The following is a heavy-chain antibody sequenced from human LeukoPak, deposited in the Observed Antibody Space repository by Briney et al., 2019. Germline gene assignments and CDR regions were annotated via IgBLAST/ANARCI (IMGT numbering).Heavy chain of an antibody. CDR3: AKETYYDFWSGDYYYGMDV. V-gene: IGHV3-23*01. D-gene: IGHD3-3*01. Sequence: GGSLRLSCAASGFTFSSYAMSWVRQAPGKGLGWVSAISGSGGSTYYADSVKGRFTISRDNSKNTLYLQMNSLRAEDTAVYYCAKETYYDFWSGDYYYGMDVWGQGTTVTVSS. CDR1: GFTFSSYA. J-gene: IGHJ6*02. CDR2: ISGSGGST.